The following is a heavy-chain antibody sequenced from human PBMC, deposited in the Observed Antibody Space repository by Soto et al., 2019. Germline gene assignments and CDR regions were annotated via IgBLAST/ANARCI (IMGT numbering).Heavy chain of an antibody. D-gene: IGHD2-15*01. J-gene: IGHJ4*03. CDR3: GRPPAHTVATAPLVCH. CDR1: GGSISSSSYY. Sequence: QLQLQESGPGLVKPSETLSLTCTVSGGSISSSSYYWGWIRQPPGKGLEWIGSIYYSGSTYYNPSPKSRVPIFVGTFKKPFSLELGFGTAPGPAVEYRGRPPAHTVATAPLVCHRGPGTPVPGSS. CDR2: IYYSGST. V-gene: IGHV4-39*01.